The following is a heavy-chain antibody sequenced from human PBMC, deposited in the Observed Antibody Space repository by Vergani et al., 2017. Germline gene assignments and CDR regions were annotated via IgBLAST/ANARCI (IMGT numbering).Heavy chain of an antibody. Sequence: QVQLQESGPGLVKPSQTLSLTCSVSGGAVNSGSNFWTWIRHPAGKGLEWIGRTSTDGSTNYNPSLKSRVPVSGDTSKTQISLRLTSVTAEDTAVYYCARETVVTSWDGYRFHYMDVWGKGTTVTVSS. D-gene: IGHD3-16*02. CDR1: GGAVNSGSNF. CDR3: ARETVVTSWDGYRFHYMDV. J-gene: IGHJ6*03. V-gene: IGHV4-61*02. CDR2: TSTDGST.